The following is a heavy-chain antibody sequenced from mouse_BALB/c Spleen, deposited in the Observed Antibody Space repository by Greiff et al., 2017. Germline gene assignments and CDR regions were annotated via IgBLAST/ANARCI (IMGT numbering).Heavy chain of an antibody. CDR1: GFSLTSYG. V-gene: IGHV2-2*02. Sequence: VKLMESGPGLVQPSQSLSITCTVSGFSLTSYGVHWVRQSPGKGLEWLGVIWSGGSTDYNAAFISRLSISKDNSKSQVFFKMNSLQANDTAIYYCARDYGSSYPFAYWGQGTLVTVSA. CDR2: IWSGGST. CDR3: ARDYGSSYPFAY. D-gene: IGHD1-1*01. J-gene: IGHJ3*01.